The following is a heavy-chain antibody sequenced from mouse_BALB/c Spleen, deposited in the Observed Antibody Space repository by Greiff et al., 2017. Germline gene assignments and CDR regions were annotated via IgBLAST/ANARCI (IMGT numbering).Heavy chain of an antibody. CDR1: GYSFTSYW. Sequence: EVQLQQSGTVLARPGASVKMSCKASGYSFTSYWMHWVKQRPGQGLEWIGAIYPGNSDTSYNQKFKGKAKLTAVTSASTAYMELSSLTNEDSAVYYCTRSRRYDGYAMDYWGQGTSVTVSS. J-gene: IGHJ4*01. V-gene: IGHV1-5*01. D-gene: IGHD2-14*01. CDR3: TRSRRYDGYAMDY. CDR2: IYPGNSDT.